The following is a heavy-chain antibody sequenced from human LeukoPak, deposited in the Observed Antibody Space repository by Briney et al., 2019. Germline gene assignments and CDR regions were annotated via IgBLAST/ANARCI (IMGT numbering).Heavy chain of an antibody. V-gene: IGHV1-2*02. Sequence: GASVKVSCKASGYTFNGYYKHWVRQAPGQGLEWMGWINPNSGGTNYAQKFQGRVTMTRDTSISTAYMELSSLRSGDTAVYYCARGASRSFDFWGQGTLVTVSS. J-gene: IGHJ4*02. CDR1: GYTFNGYY. CDR2: INPNSGGT. CDR3: ARGASRSFDF.